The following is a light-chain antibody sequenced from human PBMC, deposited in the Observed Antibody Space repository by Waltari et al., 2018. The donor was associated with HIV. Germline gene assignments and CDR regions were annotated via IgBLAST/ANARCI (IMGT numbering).Light chain of an antibody. J-gene: IGKJ2*01. Sequence: DIVMTQSPESLTVSLGERATINCKSSQSLLYSSNNKNYLAWYQQKGGQSPKILINWASTRESGVPDRFSGSGSGTNFTLTISSLQAEDVAVYYCLQFYSSLYTFGQGTNLEIK. V-gene: IGKV4-1*01. CDR3: LQFYSSLYT. CDR1: QSLLYSSNNKNY. CDR2: WAS.